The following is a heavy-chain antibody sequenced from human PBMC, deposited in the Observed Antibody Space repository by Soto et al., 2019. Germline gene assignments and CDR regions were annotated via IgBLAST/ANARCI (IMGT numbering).Heavy chain of an antibody. Sequence: PSETLSLTCTVSGGSISSGGYYWSWIRQHPGKGLEWIGYIYYSGSTYYNPSLKSRVTISVDTSKNQFSLKLSSVTAADTAVYYCARAMGPAANFDYWGQGTLVTVSS. CDR1: GGSISSGGYY. D-gene: IGHD2-2*01. J-gene: IGHJ4*02. V-gene: IGHV4-31*03. CDR3: ARAMGPAANFDY. CDR2: IYYSGST.